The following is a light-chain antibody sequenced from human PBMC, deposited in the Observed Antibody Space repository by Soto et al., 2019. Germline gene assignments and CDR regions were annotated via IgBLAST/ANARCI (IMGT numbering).Light chain of an antibody. CDR3: IQALQTLWP. CDR2: LGS. Sequence: DIVMTQSPLSLPVTPGEPASISCRSSQSLLHSNGYNYLDWYLQKPGQSPQLLIYLGSNRASGVPDRFSGSGSGTDFTLKISRVEAEDVGVYYCIQALQTLWPFGQGTKVEIK. J-gene: IGKJ1*01. CDR1: QSLLHSNGYNY. V-gene: IGKV2-28*01.